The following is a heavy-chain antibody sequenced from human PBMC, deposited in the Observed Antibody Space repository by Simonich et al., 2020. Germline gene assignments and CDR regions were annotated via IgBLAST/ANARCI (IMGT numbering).Heavy chain of an antibody. D-gene: IGHD1-1*01. J-gene: IGHJ4*02. CDR3: ARGRNDFDY. CDR2: INWDGGST. Sequence: EVQLVESGGGVVRPEGSLRLSCAASGFTFDEYGMSWVRQGPVKGVELVSGINWDGGSTGYADSVKGRFTISRDNAKNSLYLQMNSLRAEDTALYHCARGRNDFDYWGQGTLVTVSS. CDR1: GFTFDEYG. V-gene: IGHV3-20*01.